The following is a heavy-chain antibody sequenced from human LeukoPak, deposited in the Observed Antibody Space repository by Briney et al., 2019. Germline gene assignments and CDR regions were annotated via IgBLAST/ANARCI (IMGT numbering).Heavy chain of an antibody. CDR3: ARRPTVTGGKYYFDY. CDR1: GFTFSDYY. J-gene: IGHJ4*02. Sequence: PGGSLRLSCAASGFTFSDYYMSWIRQAPGKGLEWVSYISSSSSYTNYADSVKGRFTISRDNAKNSLYLQMNSLRAEDTAVYYCARRPTVTGGKYYFDYWGQGTLVTVSS. D-gene: IGHD4-17*01. V-gene: IGHV3-11*06. CDR2: ISSSSSYT.